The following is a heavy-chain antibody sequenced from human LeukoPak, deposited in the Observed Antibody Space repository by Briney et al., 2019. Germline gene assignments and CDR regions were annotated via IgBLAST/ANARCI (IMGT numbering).Heavy chain of an antibody. CDR1: GFPFSSYS. CDR3: ARDPNRLADYGGDYFDH. D-gene: IGHD4-23*01. CDR2: TSNDGSHK. J-gene: IGHJ4*02. V-gene: IGHV3-30*04. Sequence: GGCLRLSCAASGFPFSSYSMHWVRQAPGNGLEWVAVTSNDGSHKYYADSVKGRFIISRDNSKNTLSLQMNTLRPDDTAVFYCARDPNRLADYGGDYFDHWGQGTLVTAPS.